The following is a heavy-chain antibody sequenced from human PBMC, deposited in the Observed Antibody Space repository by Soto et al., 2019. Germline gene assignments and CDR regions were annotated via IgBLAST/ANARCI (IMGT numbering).Heavy chain of an antibody. D-gene: IGHD3-9*01. Sequence: GGSLRLSCSASGFTFSSCAMHWVRQAPGKGLEYVSTITTNGRRTYYADSVKGRFTISRDNSKNTLYLQMSSLRDEDTAVYYCVKDRTGTYAFDYWGQGTLVTVSS. CDR3: VKDRTGTYAFDY. CDR1: GFTFSSCA. V-gene: IGHV3-64D*08. CDR2: ITTNGRRT. J-gene: IGHJ4*02.